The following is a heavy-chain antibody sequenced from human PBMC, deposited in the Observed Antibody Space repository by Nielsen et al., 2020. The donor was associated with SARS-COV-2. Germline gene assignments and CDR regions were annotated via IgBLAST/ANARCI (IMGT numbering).Heavy chain of an antibody. CDR2: VSHSGSI. D-gene: IGHD2-2*01. V-gene: IGHV4-4*02. Sequence: SETLSLTCAVSGGSVSRNDWWTWVRPSPGKGLEWIGEVSHSGSINYNPSLKSRVTLSMDKSKRQFSLRLTSVSAADTAVYFCARGDLVVVPSPILGLGPFFYYFYLDVWGKGTTVIVSS. CDR1: GGSVSRNDW. J-gene: IGHJ6*03. CDR3: ARGDLVVVPSPILGLGPFFYYFYLDV.